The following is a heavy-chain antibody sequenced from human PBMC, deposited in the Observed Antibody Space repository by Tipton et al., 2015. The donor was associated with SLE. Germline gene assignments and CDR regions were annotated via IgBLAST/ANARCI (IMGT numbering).Heavy chain of an antibody. CDR1: GGSISSYY. CDR3: ASGWGVTGGYFDY. CDR2: IYYSGST. D-gene: IGHD3-10*01. J-gene: IGHJ4*02. V-gene: IGHV4-59*07. Sequence: TLSLTCTVSGGSISSYYWSWIRQPPGKGLEWIGYIYYSGSTNYNPSLKSRVTISVDTSKNQFSLKLSSVTAADTAVYYCASGWGVTGGYFDYWGQGTLVTVSS.